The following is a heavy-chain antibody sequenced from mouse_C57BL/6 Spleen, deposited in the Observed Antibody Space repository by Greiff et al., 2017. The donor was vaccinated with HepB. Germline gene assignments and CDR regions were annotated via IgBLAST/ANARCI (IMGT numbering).Heavy chain of an antibody. CDR2: INPCNGGT. J-gene: IGHJ1*03. CDR3: ARDYGSSRYWYLDD. D-gene: IGHD1-1*01. CDR1: GYTFTSYW. Sequence: QVQLQQPGTELVKPGASVKLSCKASGYTFTSYWMHWVKQRPGQGLEWIGNINPCNGGTNYNEKFKSKATLTVDKSSSTAYMQLSSLTSEDSAVYYCARDYGSSRYWYLDDWGTGTTVTVSS. V-gene: IGHV1-53*01.